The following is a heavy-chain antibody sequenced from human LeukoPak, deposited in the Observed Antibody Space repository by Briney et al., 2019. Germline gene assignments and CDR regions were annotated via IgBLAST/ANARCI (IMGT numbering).Heavy chain of an antibody. Sequence: ASVKVSCKGSGYTFIDYDINWVRQAPGQGLEWLGWMNPNSGNTGYAQNVQGRVTMTRDISISTAYLALSSLRSEDTADYYCARRRGYSHHPDDWYFDFWGRGTLVTVSS. V-gene: IGHV1-8*01. CDR2: MNPNSGNT. J-gene: IGHJ2*01. CDR3: ARRRGYSHHPDDWYFDF. CDR1: GYTFIDYD. D-gene: IGHD5-18*01.